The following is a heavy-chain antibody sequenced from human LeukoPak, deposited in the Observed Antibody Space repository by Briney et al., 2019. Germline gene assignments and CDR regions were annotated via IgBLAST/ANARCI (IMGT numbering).Heavy chain of an antibody. J-gene: IGHJ4*02. Sequence: PGGSLGLSCAASGFAFSSYWMSWVRQAPGKGLEWVANMKFDGSEIYYVDSVKGRFTISRDNAKNSLYLQMNSLRGEDTAVYYCAREGTITAYNFDYWGQGTLVTVSS. CDR3: AREGTITAYNFDY. CDR1: GFAFSSYW. CDR2: MKFDGSEI. D-gene: IGHD5-12*01. V-gene: IGHV3-7*05.